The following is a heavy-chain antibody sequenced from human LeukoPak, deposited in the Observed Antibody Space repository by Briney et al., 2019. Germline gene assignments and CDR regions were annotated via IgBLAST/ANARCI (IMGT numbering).Heavy chain of an antibody. J-gene: IGHJ5*02. CDR2: INHSGST. D-gene: IGHD3-3*01. V-gene: IGHV4-34*01. CDR3: ARVSPNYEYNWFDP. CDR1: GASFSGYY. Sequence: SETLSLTCAVYGASFSGYYWSWIRQPPGKGLEWIGEINHSGSTNYSPSLKSRVTISIDTSKNQFSLKLSSVTAADTAVYYCARVSPNYEYNWFDPWGQGTLVTVSS.